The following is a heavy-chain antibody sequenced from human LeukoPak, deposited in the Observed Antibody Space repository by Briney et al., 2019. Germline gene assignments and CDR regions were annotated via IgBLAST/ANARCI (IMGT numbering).Heavy chain of an antibody. D-gene: IGHD3-16*02. CDR2: ISSSGSTI. Sequence: PGGSLRLSCAASGFTFSSYEMKRVRQAPGKGLEWVSYISSSGSTIYYADSVKGRFTISRDNAKNSLYLQMNSLRAEGTAVYYCARDGYDYVWGSYRYPLEYWGQGTLVTVSS. J-gene: IGHJ4*02. CDR3: ARDGYDYVWGSYRYPLEY. V-gene: IGHV3-48*03. CDR1: GFTFSSYE.